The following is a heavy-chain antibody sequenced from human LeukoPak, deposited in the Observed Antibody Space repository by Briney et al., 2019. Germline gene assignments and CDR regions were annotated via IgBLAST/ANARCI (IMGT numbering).Heavy chain of an antibody. CDR1: GGSISGYF. CDR2: IHYSGST. D-gene: IGHD3-10*01. Sequence: PSETLPLTCTVSGGSISGYFWSWIRQPPGKRLEWIGYIHYSGSTNYNPSLNSRVTISVDTSKNQFSLRLSSVTAADTAVYYCARYGITIVRGGKYYFDSWGQGTLVTVSS. CDR3: ARYGITIVRGGKYYFDS. J-gene: IGHJ4*02. V-gene: IGHV4-59*08.